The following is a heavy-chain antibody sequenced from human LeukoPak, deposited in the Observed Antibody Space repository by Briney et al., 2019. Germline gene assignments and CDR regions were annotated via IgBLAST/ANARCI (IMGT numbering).Heavy chain of an antibody. CDR2: ISYDGSNK. J-gene: IGHJ4*02. Sequence: PGGSLRLSCAASGFTFSSYAMHWVRQAPGKGLEWVAVISYDGSNKYYADSVKGRFTISRDNSKNTLYLQMNSLRAEDTAVYYCARDTYYGDSLVIWDYWGQGTLVTVSS. V-gene: IGHV3-30*04. D-gene: IGHD4-17*01. CDR3: ARDTYYGDSLVIWDY. CDR1: GFTFSSYA.